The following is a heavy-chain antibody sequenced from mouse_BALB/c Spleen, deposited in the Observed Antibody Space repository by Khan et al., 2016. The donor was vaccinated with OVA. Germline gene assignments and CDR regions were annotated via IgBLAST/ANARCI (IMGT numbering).Heavy chain of an antibody. J-gene: IGHJ4*01. CDR1: GFDFSRYW. CDR3: ARGLRRYYYAMDY. CDR2: INPDSSTI. Sequence: EVQLVESGGGLVQPGGSLKLSCTASGFDFSRYWMSWVRQAPGKGLEWIGEINPDSSTINYTPSLKDKFIISRDNAKNTLYLQMSKVRSEETALYYCARGLRRYYYAMDYGGQGTSVTVSS. V-gene: IGHV4-1*02. D-gene: IGHD2-2*01.